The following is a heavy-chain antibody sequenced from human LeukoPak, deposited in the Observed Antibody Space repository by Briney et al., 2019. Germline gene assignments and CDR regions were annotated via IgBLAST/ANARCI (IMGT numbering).Heavy chain of an antibody. CDR3: AVERGYSGYEGFDY. V-gene: IGHV4-34*01. CDR1: GGSFSGYY. Sequence: PSETLSLTCAVYGGSFSGYYWSWIRQPPGKGLELIGEINHSGSTNYNPSLKSRVTISVDTSKNRFSLKLSSVTAADTAVYYCAVERGYSGYEGFDYWGQGTLVTVSS. D-gene: IGHD5-12*01. J-gene: IGHJ4*02. CDR2: INHSGST.